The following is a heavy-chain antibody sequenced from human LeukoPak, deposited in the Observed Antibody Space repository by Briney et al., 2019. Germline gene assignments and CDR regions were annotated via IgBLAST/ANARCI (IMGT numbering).Heavy chain of an antibody. J-gene: IGHJ6*03. CDR3: IRGYCSSTSCYAGNYYYYYMDV. V-gene: IGHV3-73*01. Sequence: GSLRLSCAASGFTFSGSAMHWVRQASGKGLEWVGRIRSKANSYATAYAASVKGRFTISRDDSKNTAYLQMNSLKTEDTAVYYCIRGYCSSTSCYAGNYYYYYMDVWGKGTTVTVSS. CDR2: IRSKANSYAT. D-gene: IGHD2-2*01. CDR1: GFTFSGSA.